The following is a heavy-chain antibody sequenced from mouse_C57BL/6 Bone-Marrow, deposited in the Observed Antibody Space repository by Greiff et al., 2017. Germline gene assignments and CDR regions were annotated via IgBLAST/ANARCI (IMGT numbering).Heavy chain of an antibody. Sequence: QVQLQQSGPGLVQPSQSLSITCTVSGFSLTSYGVHWVRQSPGKGLEWLGVIWSGGSTDYNAAFISRLSISKDNSKSQVFFKMNSLQADDTAIYYCASYEYDVWFAYWGQGTLVTVSA. J-gene: IGHJ3*01. V-gene: IGHV2-2*01. CDR1: GFSLTSYG. D-gene: IGHD2-4*01. CDR2: IWSGGST. CDR3: ASYEYDVWFAY.